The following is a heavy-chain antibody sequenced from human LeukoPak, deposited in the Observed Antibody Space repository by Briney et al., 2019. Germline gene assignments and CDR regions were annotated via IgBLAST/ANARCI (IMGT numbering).Heavy chain of an antibody. Sequence: GTSVKVSCKASGFTFTSSAMQWVRQARGQRLEWIGWIVVGSGNTNYAQKFQERVTITRDMSTSTAYMELSSLRSEDTAVYYCAVDIDYYDSSGYYWQFDYWGQGTLVTVSS. CDR2: IVVGSGNT. V-gene: IGHV1-58*02. J-gene: IGHJ4*02. CDR1: GFTFTSSA. CDR3: AVDIDYYDSSGYYWQFDY. D-gene: IGHD3-22*01.